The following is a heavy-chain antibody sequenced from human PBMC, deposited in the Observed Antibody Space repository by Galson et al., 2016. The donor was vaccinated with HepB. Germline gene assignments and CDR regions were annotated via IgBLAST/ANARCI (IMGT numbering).Heavy chain of an antibody. CDR2: IYHSGTA. Sequence: TLSLTCTVSRGSISFGGYSWSWIRQPPGKGLEWIGYIYHSGTAHYNPSLRSRVTISVDKSNNQFSLNLNSVTAADTAVYYCARVNTVHYYYYMDVWGKGTTVTVSS. V-gene: IGHV4-30-2*01. D-gene: IGHD4-11*01. J-gene: IGHJ6*03. CDR1: RGSISFGGYS. CDR3: ARVNTVHYYYYMDV.